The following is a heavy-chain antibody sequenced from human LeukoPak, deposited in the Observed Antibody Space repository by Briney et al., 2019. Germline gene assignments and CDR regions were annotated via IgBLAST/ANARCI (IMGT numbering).Heavy chain of an antibody. CDR1: GYTFSIYN. V-gene: IGHV1-18*04. Sequence: GASVKVSWKASGYTFSIYNMHWVRQAPGQGLEWMGWISAYNGNTNYAQKLQGRVTMTTDTSTSTAYMELRSLRSDDTAVYYCGRDYYDSGRNMDVWGQGTTVTVSS. CDR2: ISAYNGNT. D-gene: IGHD3-10*01. CDR3: GRDYYDSGRNMDV. J-gene: IGHJ6*02.